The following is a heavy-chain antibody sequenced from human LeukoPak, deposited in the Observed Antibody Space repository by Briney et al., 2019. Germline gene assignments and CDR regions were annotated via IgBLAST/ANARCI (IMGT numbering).Heavy chain of an antibody. CDR2: ISWHGETT. CDR1: GFTFDDYG. D-gene: IGHD1-26*01. Sequence: GGSLRLSCAASGFTFDDYGMLWVRQAPGKGLEWVSFISWHGETTYYSDSVKGRFTISRDSSKDSLYLQMNSLRTEDTGFYYCAKDFGPRGVGATPQYWGRGTLVTVSS. V-gene: IGHV3-43D*03. J-gene: IGHJ4*02. CDR3: AKDFGPRGVGATPQY.